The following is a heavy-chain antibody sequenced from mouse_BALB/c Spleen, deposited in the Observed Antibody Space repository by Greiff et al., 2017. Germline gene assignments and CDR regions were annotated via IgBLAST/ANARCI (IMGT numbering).Heavy chain of an antibody. CDR1: GYTFTSYW. V-gene: IGHV1-69*02. D-gene: IGHD1-1*02. CDR3: TRGEDSWYTYYFDY. CDR2: IYPSDSYT. Sequence: VQLQQPGAELVRPGASVKLSCKASGYTFTSYWINWVKQRPGQGLEWIGNIYPSDSYTNYNQKFKDKATLTVDKSSSTAYMQLSSPTSEDSAVYYCTRGEDSWYTYYFDYWGQGTTLTVSS. J-gene: IGHJ2*01.